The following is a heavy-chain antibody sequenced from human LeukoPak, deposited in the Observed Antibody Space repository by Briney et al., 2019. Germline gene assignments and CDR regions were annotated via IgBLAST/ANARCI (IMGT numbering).Heavy chain of an antibody. CDR2: IYPGESDT. Sequence: GESLKISCKGSGYSFTSYWIGWVRQMPGKGLEWMGIIYPGESDTRYSPSFQGQVTISADKSISTAYLQWSSLKASDTAMYYCARSPNDYGGNFDYWGQGTLVTVSS. CDR3: ARSPNDYGGNFDY. D-gene: IGHD4-23*01. J-gene: IGHJ4*02. V-gene: IGHV5-51*01. CDR1: GYSFTSYW.